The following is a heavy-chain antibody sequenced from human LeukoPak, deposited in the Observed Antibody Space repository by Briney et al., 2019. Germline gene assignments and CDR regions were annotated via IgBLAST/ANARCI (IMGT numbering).Heavy chain of an antibody. CDR1: EFTLKIYP. V-gene: IGHV3-30*04. CDR2: ISHDGSDK. Sequence: GGSLRLSCAASEFTLKIYPMHWVRQAPGKGLEWLSVISHDGSDKNKAHSVKGRFIISMDNSKNTIYLQLNSLRPEDTAMYYCAREGVQTTVDAFAIWGLGTMVIVSS. D-gene: IGHD4-17*01. J-gene: IGHJ3*02. CDR3: AREGVQTTVDAFAI.